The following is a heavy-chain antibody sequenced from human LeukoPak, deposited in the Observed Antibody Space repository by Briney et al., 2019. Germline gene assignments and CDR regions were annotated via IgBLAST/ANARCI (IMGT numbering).Heavy chain of an antibody. CDR2: IWYDGSNK. Sequence: GRSLRLSCAASGFTFSSYGMHWVRQAPGKGLEWVAVIWYDGSNKYYADSVKGRFTISRDNSKNTLYLQMNSLRAEDTAVYYYARDWDCSGGSCYLEATFDIWGQGTMVTVSS. CDR3: ARDWDCSGGSCYLEATFDI. CDR1: GFTFSSYG. J-gene: IGHJ3*02. V-gene: IGHV3-33*01. D-gene: IGHD2-15*01.